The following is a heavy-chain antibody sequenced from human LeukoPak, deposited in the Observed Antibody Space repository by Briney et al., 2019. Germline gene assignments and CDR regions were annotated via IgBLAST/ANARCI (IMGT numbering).Heavy chain of an antibody. CDR1: GFTFSSYA. CDR2: ISGSGGST. Sequence: GGSLRLSCAASGFTFSSYAMSWVRQAPGKGLEWVSAISGSGGSTYYADSVKGRFTISRDNSKNTLYLQMSSLRAEDTAVYYCAKDSAGYSSSWYDYWGQGTLVTVSS. V-gene: IGHV3-23*01. CDR3: AKDSAGYSSSWYDY. J-gene: IGHJ4*02. D-gene: IGHD6-13*01.